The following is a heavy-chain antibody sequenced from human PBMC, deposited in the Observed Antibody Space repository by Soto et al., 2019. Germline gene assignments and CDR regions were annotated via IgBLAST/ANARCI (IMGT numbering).Heavy chain of an antibody. CDR3: ATYFTAVAYFEN. Sequence: QVQLVESGAEVRKPGSSVRISCTASGDTLSYSAIGWLRQAPGQGLEWMGGITPSFGSPVYARKFQGRVTIAADHMILNNLRSDDTAMYFCATYFTAVAYFENWGQGTLATVSS. J-gene: IGHJ4*02. CDR2: ITPSFGSP. D-gene: IGHD5-18*01. CDR1: GDTLSYSA. V-gene: IGHV1-69*01.